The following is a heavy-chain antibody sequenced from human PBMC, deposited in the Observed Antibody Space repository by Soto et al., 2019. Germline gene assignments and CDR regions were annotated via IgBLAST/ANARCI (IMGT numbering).Heavy chain of an antibody. CDR1: GASISSGDSY. Sequence: TLSLTCAVSGASISSGDSYWSWIRQRPGKGLEWIGYIFHTGSTYYNPSLKSRVTISLDSSKNQFSLKLTSATAADTAVYFCAREPYCTSATCFIHFCSWGQGSLVTVSS. D-gene: IGHD2-2*01. CDR2: IFHTGST. J-gene: IGHJ4*02. CDR3: AREPYCTSATCFIHFCS. V-gene: IGHV4-31*11.